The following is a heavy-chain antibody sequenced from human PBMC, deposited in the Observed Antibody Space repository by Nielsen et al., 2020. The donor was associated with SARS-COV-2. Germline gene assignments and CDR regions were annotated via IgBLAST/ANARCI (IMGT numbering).Heavy chain of an antibody. Sequence: GSLRLSCTVSGGSISSGDYYWSWIRQPPGKGLEWIGYIYYSGSTNYNPSLKSRVTISVDTSKNQFSLKLSSVTAADTAVYYCTRHPRITIFGVVIIGWFDPWGQGTLVTVSS. CDR3: TRHPRITIFGVVIIGWFDP. J-gene: IGHJ5*02. CDR1: GGSISSGDYY. CDR2: IYYSGST. D-gene: IGHD3-3*01. V-gene: IGHV4-61*08.